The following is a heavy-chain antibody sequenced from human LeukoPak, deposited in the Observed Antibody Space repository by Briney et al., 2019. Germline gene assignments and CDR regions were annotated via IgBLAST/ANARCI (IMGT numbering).Heavy chain of an antibody. CDR2: ITNSGGST. D-gene: IGHD6-6*01. V-gene: IGHV3-23*01. CDR3: AQSKTIYSSYDY. Sequence: PGGSLRLSCAASGFTFSSYSMNWVRQAPGKGLEWISTITNSGGSTYYADSVKGRFTVTRDNSKNTLYLQMNSLRGEDTAVYYCAQSKTIYSSYDYWGQGTLVTVSS. J-gene: IGHJ4*02. CDR1: GFTFSSYS.